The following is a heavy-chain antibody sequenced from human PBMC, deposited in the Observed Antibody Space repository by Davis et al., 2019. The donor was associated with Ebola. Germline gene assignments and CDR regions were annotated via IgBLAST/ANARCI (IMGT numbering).Heavy chain of an antibody. Sequence: GESLKISCKTSGYSFSTYWIAWVRQMPGKGLEWMGIIYPGDSDTRYSPSFQGQVTISADKSTSTAYLQWSSLKASDTATYYCARAPYYYDVSGFYVDYWGQGTLVTVSS. CDR2: IYPGDSDT. V-gene: IGHV5-51*01. J-gene: IGHJ4*02. D-gene: IGHD3-22*01. CDR1: GYSFSTYW. CDR3: ARAPYYYDVSGFYVDY.